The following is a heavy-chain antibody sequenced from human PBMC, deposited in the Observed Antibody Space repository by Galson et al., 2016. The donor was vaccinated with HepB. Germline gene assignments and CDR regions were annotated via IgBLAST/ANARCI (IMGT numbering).Heavy chain of an antibody. CDR2: INPNRGAT. CDR1: GYTFIGFY. V-gene: IGHV1-2*02. CDR3: ARGPTQPKFVGWSGYYSSGEFEY. Sequence: SVKVSCKASGYTFIGFYMHWVRQAPGQGLEWMGWINPNRGATNYAQKFQGRVTMTGDTSISTADMELSRLGSDDTAVYYCARGPTQPKFVGWSGYYSSGEFEYWGQGTLVTVSS. D-gene: IGHD3-3*01. J-gene: IGHJ4*02.